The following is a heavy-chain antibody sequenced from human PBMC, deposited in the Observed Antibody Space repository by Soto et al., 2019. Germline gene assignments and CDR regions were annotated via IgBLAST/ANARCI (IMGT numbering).Heavy chain of an antibody. CDR2: ISAYNGNT. J-gene: IGHJ6*02. V-gene: IGHV1-18*01. D-gene: IGHD6-19*01. CDR3: ARDPAGIGVAGDLYYYYGMDV. Sequence: ASVKVSCKASGYTFTSYGISWVRQAPGQGLEWMGWISAYNGNTNYAQKLQGRVTMTTDTSTSTAYMELRSLRSDDTAVYYCARDPAGIGVAGDLYYYYGMDVWGQGTTVTVSS. CDR1: GYTFTSYG.